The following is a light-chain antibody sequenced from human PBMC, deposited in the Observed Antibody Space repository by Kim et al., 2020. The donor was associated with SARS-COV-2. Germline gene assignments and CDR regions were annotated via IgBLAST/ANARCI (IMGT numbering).Light chain of an antibody. V-gene: IGLV1-47*01. Sequence: GQRVTISCSRSSSNSGSNYIYWYQQLPGTAPKLLIYRNNQRPSGVPDRFSGSKSGTSASLAISGRRSEDEADYYCATWDDSLSGPVFGGGTQLTVL. CDR1: SSNSGSNY. CDR3: ATWDDSLSGPV. CDR2: RNN. J-gene: IGLJ2*01.